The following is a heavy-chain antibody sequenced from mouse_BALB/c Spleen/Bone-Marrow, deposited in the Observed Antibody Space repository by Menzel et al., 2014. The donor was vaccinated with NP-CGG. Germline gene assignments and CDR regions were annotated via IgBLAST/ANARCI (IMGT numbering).Heavy chain of an antibody. D-gene: IGHD2-10*02. Sequence: EVKLMESGGGLVKLGGTLKLSCAASGFTFSSYYMSWVRQTPEKRLELVAAINSNGGSTYYPDTVKGRFTISRDNAKNTLYLQMSSLKSKDTALYYCARHGGYGNYFDYWGQGTTLTVSS. J-gene: IGHJ2*01. CDR1: GFTFSSYY. V-gene: IGHV5-6-2*01. CDR3: ARHGGYGNYFDY. CDR2: INSNGGST.